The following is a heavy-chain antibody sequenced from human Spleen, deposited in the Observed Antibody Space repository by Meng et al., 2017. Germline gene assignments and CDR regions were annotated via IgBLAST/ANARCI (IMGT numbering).Heavy chain of an antibody. V-gene: IGHV4-34*01. CDR1: GGSFSGYY. J-gene: IGHJ4*02. Sequence: GSLRLSCAVYGGSFSGYYWSWIRQPPGKRLEWIGGIHHSGNPYYNPSLQSRVSVSVDTSENQFSLRLSSVTAADTALYYCARSVMAPGRADLYYFDFWGQGTLVTVSS. CDR3: ARSVMAPGRADLYYFDF. D-gene: IGHD6-13*01. CDR2: IHHSGNP.